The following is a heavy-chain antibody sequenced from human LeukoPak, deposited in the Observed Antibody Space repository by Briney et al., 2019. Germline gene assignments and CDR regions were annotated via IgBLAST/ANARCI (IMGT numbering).Heavy chain of an antibody. CDR1: GGSISSSGYY. V-gene: IGHV4-39*01. Sequence: PSETLSLTCTVSGGSISSSGYYWGWIRQPPGKGLEWIGSINYGGNSYYNPSLQSRVTISVDTSKNQFSLRLSSVTAADTAVYYCARLAYCRGGSCYSYYFDYWGQGTLVTVSS. CDR3: ARLAYCRGGSCYSYYFDY. D-gene: IGHD2-15*01. CDR2: INYGGNS. J-gene: IGHJ4*02.